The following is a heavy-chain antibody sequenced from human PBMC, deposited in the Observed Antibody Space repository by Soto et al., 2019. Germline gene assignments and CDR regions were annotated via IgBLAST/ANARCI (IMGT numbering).Heavy chain of an antibody. CDR2: IYYSGST. J-gene: IGHJ4*02. Sequence: SETLSLTCTVSGGSISSYYWSWIRQPPGKGLEWIGYIYYSGSTNYNPSLKSRVTISVDTSKNQFSLKLSSVTAADTAVYYCAGGIAAAGDFDYWGQGTLVTVSS. CDR3: AGGIAAAGDFDY. D-gene: IGHD6-13*01. CDR1: GGSISSYY. V-gene: IGHV4-59*08.